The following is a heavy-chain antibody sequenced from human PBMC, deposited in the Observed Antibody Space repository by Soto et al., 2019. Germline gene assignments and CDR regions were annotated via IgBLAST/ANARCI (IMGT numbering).Heavy chain of an antibody. CDR3: ARERAATIYYFDD. J-gene: IGHJ4*02. V-gene: IGHV1-69*13. CDR1: GGTFSSYA. Sequence: GASVKVSCKASGGTFSSYAISWVRQAPGQGLEWMGGIIPIFGTANYAQKFQGRVTITADESTSTAYMELSSLRSEDTAVYYCARERAATIYYFDDXGQGTLVTVSS. D-gene: IGHD6-25*01. CDR2: IIPIFGTA.